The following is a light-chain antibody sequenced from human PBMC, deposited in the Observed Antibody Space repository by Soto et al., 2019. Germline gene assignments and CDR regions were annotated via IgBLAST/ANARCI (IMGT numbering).Light chain of an antibody. Sequence: IVLTQPPCTLSLSPGERATLSCRASQSVSNNYLAWYQQKPGQAPRLLIYGASNRATGIPDRFSGSGSGTDFTLTISRLEPEDFAVYYCQPYGSSGTFGQGTKVDIK. CDR1: QSVSNNY. J-gene: IGKJ1*01. CDR2: GAS. V-gene: IGKV3-20*01. CDR3: QPYGSSGT.